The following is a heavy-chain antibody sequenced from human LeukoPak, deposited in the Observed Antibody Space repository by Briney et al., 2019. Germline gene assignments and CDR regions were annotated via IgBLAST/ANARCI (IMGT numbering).Heavy chain of an antibody. CDR2: ISSSSSYT. D-gene: IGHD3-10*01. CDR3: ARVSIGEAARVSWYFDL. CDR1: GXTFSDYY. Sequence: PGGSLRLSCAASGXTFSDYYMSWIRQAPGKGLKWVSYISSSSSYTNYADSVKGRFTISRDNAKNSLYLQMNSLRAEDTAVYYCARVSIGEAARVSWYFDLWGRGTLVTVSS. J-gene: IGHJ2*01. V-gene: IGHV3-11*05.